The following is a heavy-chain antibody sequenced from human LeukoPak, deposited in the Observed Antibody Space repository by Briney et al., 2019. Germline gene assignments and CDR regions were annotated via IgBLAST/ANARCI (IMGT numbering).Heavy chain of an antibody. J-gene: IGHJ5*02. CDR3: ARERFGGIVVVPAAMTSSWFDP. D-gene: IGHD2-2*01. CDR1: GGTFSNYA. V-gene: IGHV1-69*01. CDR2: IIHIFGTA. Sequence: SVKVSCKASGGTFSNYAISWVRQDPGHGLEEMGGIIHIFGTANCAQKFQGRVTITADESTSTAYMELSSLRSEDTAVYYCARERFGGIVVVPAAMTSSWFDPWGQGTLVTVSS.